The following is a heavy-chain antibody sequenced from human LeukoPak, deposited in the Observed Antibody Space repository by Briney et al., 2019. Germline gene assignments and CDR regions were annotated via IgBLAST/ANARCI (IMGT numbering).Heavy chain of an antibody. CDR2: IYHGAST. J-gene: IGHJ4*02. D-gene: IGHD3-10*01. CDR1: GGSLSSSNW. V-gene: IGHV4-4*02. CDR3: ARGEEHGSGTVHFDY. Sequence: SGTLSLTCAVSGGSLSSSNWWSWVRQPPGKGLEWIGDIYHGASTNYNPSLKSRVTMSVDKSKNQFSLELSSVTAADTAVYYCARGEEHGSGTVHFDYWGQGILVTVSS.